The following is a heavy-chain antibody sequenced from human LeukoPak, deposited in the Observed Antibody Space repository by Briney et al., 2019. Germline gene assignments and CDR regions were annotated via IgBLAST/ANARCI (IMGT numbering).Heavy chain of an antibody. CDR2: LSDRSNYR. Sequence: GGSLTLSCAASGYTLSDFSVNWVRQAPGKGLEWVSSLSDRSNYRYYADSVRGRFTISRDDARDSLFLQMNSLRAEDTAVYFCVRLRRNNDRSGYYYYYDYWGQGTLVTVSS. V-gene: IGHV3-21*01. CDR3: VRLRRNNDRSGYYYYYDY. CDR1: GYTLSDFS. D-gene: IGHD3-22*01. J-gene: IGHJ4*02.